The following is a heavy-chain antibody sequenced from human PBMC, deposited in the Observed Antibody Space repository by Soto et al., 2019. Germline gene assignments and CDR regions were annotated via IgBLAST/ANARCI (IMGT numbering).Heavy chain of an antibody. J-gene: IGHJ3*02. CDR2: LSYTGST. V-gene: IGHV4-30-4*01. CDR3: ARELEGGVFDI. Sequence: SETLSLTCTVSGGPVRDAYSYWTWIRQPPGKGLEWMGYLSYTGSTYYNPSLRNRATISVDESSNHLSLRLSSVTAADTAIYYCARELEGGVFDIWGRGTLVTVSS. CDR1: GGPVRDAYSY. D-gene: IGHD2-8*02.